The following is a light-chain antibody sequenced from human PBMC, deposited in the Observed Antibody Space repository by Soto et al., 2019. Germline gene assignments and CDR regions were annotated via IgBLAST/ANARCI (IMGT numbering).Light chain of an antibody. CDR2: EVN. V-gene: IGLV2-8*01. CDR1: SSDVGGYNY. Sequence: QSVLTQPPSASGSPGQSVAISCTGTSSDVGGYNYVSWYQQHPGKAPKLMIYEVNKRPSGVPDRFSGSKSGNTASLTVSGLQAEDEADYYCSSYPGSSNVFGTGTKLIVL. J-gene: IGLJ1*01. CDR3: SSYPGSSNV.